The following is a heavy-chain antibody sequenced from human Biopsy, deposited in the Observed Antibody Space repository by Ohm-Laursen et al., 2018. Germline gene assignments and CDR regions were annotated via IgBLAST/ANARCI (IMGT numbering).Heavy chain of an antibody. CDR2: IKEDATFK. J-gene: IGHJ3*02. CDR1: GYTFSRYW. CDR3: STFHRGVDVFDI. Sequence: GSLRLSCAASGYTFSRYWMTWDRQPPGKGLEWVATIKEDATFKWYADSVRGRFTVSRDNSKSLLYFQMDSLRAEDTAVYYCSTFHRGVDVFDIWGQGTMVTVSS. V-gene: IGHV3-7*01. D-gene: IGHD3-10*01.